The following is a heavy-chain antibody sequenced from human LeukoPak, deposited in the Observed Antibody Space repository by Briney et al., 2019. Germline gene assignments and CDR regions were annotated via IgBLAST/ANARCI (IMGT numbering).Heavy chain of an antibody. CDR3: VRDFDDGNYALRY. D-gene: IGHD4-17*01. V-gene: IGHV4-4*02. CDR2: IYRSGGT. J-gene: IGHJ4*02. Sequence: SETLSLTCAVSGDXVGSSVSGNSRWNWVRQTPGKGLEWIGEIYRSGGTHYNPALRRRVTMSLDRSKNHLSLNVRSVTAADTVVYYCVRDFDDGNYALRYWGQGTLVTVSS. CDR1: GDXVGSSVSGNSR.